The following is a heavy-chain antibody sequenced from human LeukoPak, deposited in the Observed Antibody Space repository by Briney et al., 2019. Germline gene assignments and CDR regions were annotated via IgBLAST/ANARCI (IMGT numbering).Heavy chain of an antibody. J-gene: IGHJ4*02. CDR2: SSGSTI. V-gene: IGHV3-48*03. CDR3: ARGEYGSGSYHIDY. CDR1: GFTFSSYE. D-gene: IGHD3-10*01. Sequence: GSLRLSCAASGFTFSSYEMNWVRQAPGKGLGWVSSSGSTIYYADSVKGRFTISRDNAKNSLYLQMNSLRAEDTAVYYCARGEYGSGSYHIDYWGQGTLVTVS.